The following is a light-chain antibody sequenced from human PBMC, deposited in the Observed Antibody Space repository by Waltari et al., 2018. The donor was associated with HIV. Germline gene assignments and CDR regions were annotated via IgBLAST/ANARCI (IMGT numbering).Light chain of an antibody. J-gene: IGKJ1*01. CDR2: GAS. V-gene: IGKV1-16*02. Sequence: DIQMTQSPSSLSASVGDRVIITCRASQDINNYLAWFQQKPGKAPKSLIYGASILQSGVPSNFSGSGSGTDFTLTISRLQPEDFASYYCQQYNTYPPTFGQGTKVEIK. CDR3: QQYNTYPPT. CDR1: QDINNY.